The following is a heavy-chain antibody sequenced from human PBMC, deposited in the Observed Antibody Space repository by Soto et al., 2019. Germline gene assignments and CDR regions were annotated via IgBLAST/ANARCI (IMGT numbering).Heavy chain of an antibody. CDR1: GYTFTSYG. J-gene: IGHJ5*02. V-gene: IGHV1-18*04. CDR2: ISAYNGNT. D-gene: IGHD3-3*01. CDR3: ARAREKLRFEWFDP. Sequence: QVQLVQSGAEVKKPGASVKVSCKASGYTFTSYGISWVRQAPGQGLEWMGWISAYNGNTNYAQKFQGRVTITADESTSTAYMELSSLRSEDTAVYYCARAREKLRFEWFDPWGQGTLVTVSS.